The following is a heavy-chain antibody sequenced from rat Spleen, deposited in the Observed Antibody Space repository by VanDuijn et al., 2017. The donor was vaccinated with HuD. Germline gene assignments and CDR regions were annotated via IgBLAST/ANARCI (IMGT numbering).Heavy chain of an antibody. Sequence: EVQLVESGGGLVQPGRSMKLSCAASGFTFSSFPMAWVRQAPTKGLEWVATISTSGGSTYYRDSVKGRFTISRDNAKSTLYLQMNSLRSEDTATYYCTRGEYWGQGVMVTVSS. CDR1: GFTFSSFP. V-gene: IGHV5-46*01. CDR3: TRGEY. J-gene: IGHJ2*01. D-gene: IGHD4-2*01. CDR2: ISTSGGST.